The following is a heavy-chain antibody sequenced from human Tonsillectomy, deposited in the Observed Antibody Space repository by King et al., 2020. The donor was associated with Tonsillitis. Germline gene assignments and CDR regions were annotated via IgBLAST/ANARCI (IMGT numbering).Heavy chain of an antibody. CDR1: GGSFSSSNYY. D-gene: IGHD6-6*01. J-gene: IGHJ4*02. CDR3: ARRSHVGRPL. Sequence: LQLQESGPGLVKASETLSLTCSDSGGSFSSSNYYRVWIRQPPGKGLEWIGSIYYGGITYYNASLKSRVTISVDTSKNQFSLRLSSVTAADTAVYYCARRSHVGRPLWGQGTLVTVSS. CDR2: IYYGGIT. V-gene: IGHV4-39*01.